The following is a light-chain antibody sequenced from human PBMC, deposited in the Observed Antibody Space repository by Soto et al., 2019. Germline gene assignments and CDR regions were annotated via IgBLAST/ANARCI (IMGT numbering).Light chain of an antibody. Sequence: EIEMTQSPSSLSASVGGRVSSTCRASQSISSYLHWYQQKPGKAPKPLIYAASSLQSGVPSRFSGSGSGTDFTLTISSLQPEDFATYYCQQSYSTPWTFGQGTKVDIK. J-gene: IGKJ1*01. CDR2: AAS. V-gene: IGKV1-39*01. CDR1: QSISSY. CDR3: QQSYSTPWT.